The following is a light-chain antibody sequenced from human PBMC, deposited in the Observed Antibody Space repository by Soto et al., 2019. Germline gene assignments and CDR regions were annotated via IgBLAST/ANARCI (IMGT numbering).Light chain of an antibody. V-gene: IGLV3-21*02. Sequence: SYELTQPPSVSVAPGQTARITCGGDNIGSRSVHWYQQKPGQAPVLVVYDDRDRPSGIPERFSGSNSGNTATLTISRVEAGDEGDYYCQLWQMSSDHNHVFGTGTKLTVL. J-gene: IGLJ1*01. CDR2: DDR. CDR1: NIGSRS. CDR3: QLWQMSSDHNHV.